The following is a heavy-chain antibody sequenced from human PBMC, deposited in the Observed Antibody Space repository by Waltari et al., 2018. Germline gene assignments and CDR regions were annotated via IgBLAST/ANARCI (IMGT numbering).Heavy chain of an antibody. CDR3: AREGYYGSGSYYKGSYYYGMDV. CDR1: GFTFSSYE. D-gene: IGHD3-10*01. Sequence: EVQLVESGGGLVQPGGSLRLSCAASGFTFSSYEMNWVRQAPGKGLEWVSYISSSGSTIYYASHSNGRFTVSREHAKNSLYLQMNSLRAEDTAVYYCAREGYYGSGSYYKGSYYYGMDVWGQGTTVTVSS. V-gene: IGHV3-48*03. J-gene: IGHJ6*02. CDR2: ISSSGSTI.